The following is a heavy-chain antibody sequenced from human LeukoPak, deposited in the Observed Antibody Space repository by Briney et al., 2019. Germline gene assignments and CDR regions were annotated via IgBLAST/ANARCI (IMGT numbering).Heavy chain of an antibody. D-gene: IGHD3-22*01. CDR2: IYHTGTI. CDR1: GGSLSSSNW. V-gene: IGHV4-4*02. CDR3: ARDGSEDYYDRSGYYTFFDS. J-gene: IGHJ4*02. Sequence: SGTLSLTCAVSGGSLSSSNWWSWVRQPPGKGLEWIGEIYHTGTIKYNPSLKSRVTISVDKSKNQFSLNLISVTAADTAVYYCARDGSEDYYDRSGYYTFFDSWGQGTLVTVSS.